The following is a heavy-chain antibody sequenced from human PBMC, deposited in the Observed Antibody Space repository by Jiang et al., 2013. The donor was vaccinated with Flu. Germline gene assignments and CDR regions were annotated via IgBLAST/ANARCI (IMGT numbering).Heavy chain of an antibody. CDR2: INPRGGST. CDR1: GYPFSDYY. Sequence: SGAEVKKPGASVKVSCRASGYPFSDYYILWVRQAPGQGLEWMSVINPRGGSTTYAQKFQGRVTVTRDTATSTVYMELSSLRSADTAMYYCARQKXKWDQNYYYGMDVWGQGT. D-gene: IGHD1-26*01. CDR3: ARQKXKWDQNYYYGMDV. J-gene: IGHJ6*02. V-gene: IGHV1-46*01.